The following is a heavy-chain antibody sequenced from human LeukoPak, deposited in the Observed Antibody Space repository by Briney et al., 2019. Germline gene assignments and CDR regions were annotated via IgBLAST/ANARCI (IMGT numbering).Heavy chain of an antibody. CDR1: GFTFSSYW. J-gene: IGHJ4*02. CDR2: INSDGSST. D-gene: IGHD6-19*01. CDR3: AKDAPLVDRAVAGTALFFDY. Sequence: GGSLRLSRAASGFTFSSYWMHWVRQAPGKGLVWVSRINSDGSSTSYADSVKGRFTISRDNSKNTLYLQMNSLRAEDTAVYYCAKDAPLVDRAVAGTALFFDYWGQGTLVTVSS. V-gene: IGHV3-74*01.